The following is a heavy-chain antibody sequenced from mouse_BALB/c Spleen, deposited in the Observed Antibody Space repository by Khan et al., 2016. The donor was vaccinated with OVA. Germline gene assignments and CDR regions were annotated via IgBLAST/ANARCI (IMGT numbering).Heavy chain of an antibody. Sequence: VQLKQSGPGLVKPSQSLSLICTVTGYSITSDYAWNWIRQFPGNKLEWMGFISYSGNTKYNLSLKSRISITRDTSKNQFFLQLNSVTTEDTATYYCARVYGGDFDYWGQGTTLTVSS. CDR1: GYSITSDYA. CDR2: ISYSGNT. D-gene: IGHD1-1*01. CDR3: ARVYGGDFDY. V-gene: IGHV3-2*02. J-gene: IGHJ2*01.